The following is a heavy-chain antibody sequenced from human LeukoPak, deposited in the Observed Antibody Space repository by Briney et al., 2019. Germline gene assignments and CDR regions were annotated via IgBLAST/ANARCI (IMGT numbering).Heavy chain of an antibody. CDR1: GYTFTGYY. CDR2: INPNSGGT. Sequence: ASVKVSCKTSGYTFTGYYMHWVRQAPGQGLEWMGWINPNSGGTNYAQKFQGRVTMTRDTSISTAYMELSRLRSDDTAVYYCARSGYSSGWYRGHVDYWGQGTLVTVSS. CDR3: ARSGYSSGWYRGHVDY. V-gene: IGHV1-2*02. D-gene: IGHD6-19*01. J-gene: IGHJ4*02.